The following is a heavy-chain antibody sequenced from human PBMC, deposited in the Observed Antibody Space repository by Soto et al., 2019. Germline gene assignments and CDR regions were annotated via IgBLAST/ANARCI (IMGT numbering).Heavy chain of an antibody. V-gene: IGHV5-51*01. CDR3: ARRTYESGWRHYFDY. CDR1: GYVFKFINYW. CDR2: ISPGDSNT. Sequence: GESLKISCKACGYVFKFINYWIAWVRQMRGKGLEWMGVISPGDSNTRYSPSFQGQVTFSADNSLYTDYLQWNTLRASDTAIYYCARRTYESGWRHYFDYWGQGTLVTVSS. D-gene: IGHD6-19*01. J-gene: IGHJ4*02.